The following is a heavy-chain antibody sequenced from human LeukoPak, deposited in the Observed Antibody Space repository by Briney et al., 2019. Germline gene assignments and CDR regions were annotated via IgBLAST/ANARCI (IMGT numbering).Heavy chain of an antibody. CDR1: GYTFTSYG. CDR3: ARAGYCSSTSCSGYGYYYYYMDV. D-gene: IGHD2-2*01. J-gene: IGHJ6*03. Sequence: ASVKVSCKASGYTFTSYGISWVRQAPGQGLEWMGWISAYNGNTNYAQKLQGRVTMTTDTSTSTAYMELRSLRSDDTAVYYCARAGYCSSTSCSGYGYYYYYMDVWGKGTTVTVSS. CDR2: ISAYNGNT. V-gene: IGHV1-18*01.